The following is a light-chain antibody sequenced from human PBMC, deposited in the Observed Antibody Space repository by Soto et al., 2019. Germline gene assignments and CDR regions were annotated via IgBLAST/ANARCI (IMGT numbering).Light chain of an antibody. CDR2: SNN. CDR3: AGWDDSLNGYV. Sequence: QSVLTQPPSASGTPGQRVTISCSGGSSNIGRNTVNWYQHLPGTAPKLLIYSNNQRPSGVPDRFSGSKSGTSASLAISGLQSEDEADYYCAGWDDSLNGYVFGTGTKVTVL. J-gene: IGLJ1*01. V-gene: IGLV1-44*01. CDR1: SSNIGRNT.